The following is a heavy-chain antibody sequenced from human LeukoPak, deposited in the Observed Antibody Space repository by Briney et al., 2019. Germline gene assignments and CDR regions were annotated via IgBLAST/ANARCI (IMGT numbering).Heavy chain of an antibody. V-gene: IGHV1-18*01. CDR3: ARVSHYDFWSGHSYYYYYMDV. Sequence: GASVKVSCKASGYTFTSYGISWVRQAPGQGLEWMGWISAYNGNTNYAQKLQGRVTMTTDTSTSTAYMELRSLRSDDTAVYYCARVSHYDFWSGHSYYYYYMDVWGKGTTVTVSS. CDR1: GYTFTSYG. D-gene: IGHD3-3*01. J-gene: IGHJ6*03. CDR2: ISAYNGNT.